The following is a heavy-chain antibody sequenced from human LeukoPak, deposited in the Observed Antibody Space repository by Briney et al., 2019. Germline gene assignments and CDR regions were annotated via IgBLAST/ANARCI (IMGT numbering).Heavy chain of an antibody. CDR2: ISGSGGST. D-gene: IGHD3-22*01. Sequence: PGGSLRLSCAASGFTFSSYAMSWARQAPGKGLEWVSAISGSGGSTYYADSVKGRFTISRDNSKNTLYLQMNSLRAEDTAVYYCTTDENYYDSSGYDVFDYWGQGTLVTVSS. CDR1: GFTFSSYA. CDR3: TTDENYYDSSGYDVFDY. V-gene: IGHV3-23*01. J-gene: IGHJ4*02.